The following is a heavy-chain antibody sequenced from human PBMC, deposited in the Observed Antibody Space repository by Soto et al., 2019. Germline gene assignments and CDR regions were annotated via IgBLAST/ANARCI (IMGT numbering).Heavy chain of an antibody. CDR2: ISPYNGNT. V-gene: IGHV1-18*01. Sequence: ASVKVSCKASGYTFTSYGISWVRQAPGQGLEWMGWISPYNGNTNYAQKLQGRVTMTTDTSTSTAYMGLRSLRSDDTAVYYCARGGGQWLVPGFFDYWGQGTLVTVSS. D-gene: IGHD6-19*01. CDR1: GYTFTSYG. CDR3: ARGGGQWLVPGFFDY. J-gene: IGHJ4*02.